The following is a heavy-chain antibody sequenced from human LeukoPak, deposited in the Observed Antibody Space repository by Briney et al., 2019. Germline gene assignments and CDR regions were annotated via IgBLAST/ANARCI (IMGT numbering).Heavy chain of an antibody. CDR2: ISAYNGNT. CDR3: ARVDDLGNWFDP. J-gene: IGHJ5*02. CDR1: GYTFTSYA. V-gene: IGHV1-18*01. D-gene: IGHD1-1*01. Sequence: GASVKVSCKASGYTFTSYAVHWVRQAPGQRLEWMGWISAYNGNTNYAQKLQGRVTMTTDTSTSTAYMELRSLRSDDTAVYYCARVDDLGNWFDPWGQGTLVTVSS.